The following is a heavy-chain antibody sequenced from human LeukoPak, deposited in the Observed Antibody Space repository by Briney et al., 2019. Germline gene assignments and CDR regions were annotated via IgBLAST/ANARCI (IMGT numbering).Heavy chain of an antibody. D-gene: IGHD3-9*01. J-gene: IGHJ4*02. CDR3: ARAQGGVLRYFGWLFSRASPRYYFDY. V-gene: IGHV4-39*07. CDR2: IYYSGST. Sequence: SETLSLTCTVSGGSISSSSYYWGWIRQPPGKGLEWIGSIYYSGSTYYNPSLKSRVTISVDTSKNQFSLKLSSVTAADTAVYYCARAQGGVLRYFGWLFSRASPRYYFDYWGQGTLVTVSS. CDR1: GGSISSSSYY.